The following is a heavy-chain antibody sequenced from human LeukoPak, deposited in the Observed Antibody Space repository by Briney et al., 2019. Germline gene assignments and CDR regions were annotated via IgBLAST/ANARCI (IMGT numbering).Heavy chain of an antibody. V-gene: IGHV1-69*13. D-gene: IGHD1-26*01. J-gene: IGHJ3*02. CDR3: ARTMGAGDAFDI. CDR1: GYTFTSYG. Sequence: SVKVSCKASGYTFTSYGISWVRQAPGQGLEWMGGIIPIFGTANYAQKFQGRVTITADESTSTAYMELSSLRSEDTAVYYCARTMGAGDAFDIWGQGTMVTVSS. CDR2: IIPIFGTA.